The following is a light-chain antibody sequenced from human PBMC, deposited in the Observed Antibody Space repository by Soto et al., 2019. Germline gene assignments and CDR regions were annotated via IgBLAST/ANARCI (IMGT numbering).Light chain of an antibody. CDR1: QGISSY. CDR2: AAS. V-gene: IGKV1-9*01. Sequence: IQLTQSPSSRSASVGDRVTITCRASQGISSYLAWFQQNPGEAPKLLIYAASTLQPGVPSRFSCSGSGTDFTLTIRSLQPEDFATYYFPQLNIYPHTFLGGTQV. CDR3: PQLNIYPHT. J-gene: IGKJ4*02.